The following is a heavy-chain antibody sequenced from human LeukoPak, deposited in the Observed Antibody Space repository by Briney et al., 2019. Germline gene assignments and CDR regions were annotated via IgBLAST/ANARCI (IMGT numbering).Heavy chain of an antibody. CDR1: GFTFSSYA. J-gene: IGHJ6*02. D-gene: IGHD2-2*01. V-gene: IGHV3-30*04. CDR3: ARTQGSCSSTSCQMSYFYYGMDV. CDR2: ISYDGSNK. Sequence: PGRSLRLSCAASGFTFSSYAMHWVRQAPGKGLEWVAVISYDGSNKYYADSVKGRLTVSRDDSKNTVYLQMNSLRAEDTAVYHCARTQGSCSSTSCQMSYFYYGMDVWGQGTTVTVSS.